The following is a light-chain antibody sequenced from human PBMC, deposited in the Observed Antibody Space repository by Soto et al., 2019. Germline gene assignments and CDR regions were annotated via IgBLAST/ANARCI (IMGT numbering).Light chain of an antibody. J-gene: IGKJ2*01. CDR2: GAS. V-gene: IGKV3-15*01. CDR1: QSVRSN. Sequence: EIVMTQSPATLSVSPGDRATLSCRASQSVRSNLAWYQQRPGQAPRLLMSGASTRATGVPARFSANGSGTEFPLTIGSLQSEDFAVYYCQQYNNWPYTFGQGTKLEIK. CDR3: QQYNNWPYT.